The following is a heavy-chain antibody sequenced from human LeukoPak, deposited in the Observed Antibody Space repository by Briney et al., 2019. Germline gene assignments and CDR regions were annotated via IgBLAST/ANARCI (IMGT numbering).Heavy chain of an antibody. CDR3: ARLVRGYSGYGHDY. CDR1: GDFTTTYY. D-gene: IGHD5-12*01. V-gene: IGHV4-59*12. CDR2: INSIGNT. J-gene: IGHJ4*02. Sequence: SETLSLTCTVSGDFTTTYYWSWIRQPPGKGLEWIGYINSIGNTNYKPSLRSRVAISVDTSKNQFSLKLSSVTAADTAVYYCARLVRGYSGYGHDYWGQGTLVTVSS.